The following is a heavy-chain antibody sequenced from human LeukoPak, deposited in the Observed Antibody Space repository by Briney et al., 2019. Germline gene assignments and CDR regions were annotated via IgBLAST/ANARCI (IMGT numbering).Heavy chain of an antibody. CDR1: GSSFTSYW. D-gene: IGHD1-26*01. CDR2: IYPGDSDT. J-gene: IGHJ4*02. Sequence: GESLQISCQGSGSSFTSYWLGWVRPLPGKGLEWMGIIYPGDSDTRYSPSFQGQVTISADKSISTAYLQWSSLKASDTAMYYCARLPSIVGGYGFDYWGQGTLVTVSS. V-gene: IGHV5-51*01. CDR3: ARLPSIVGGYGFDY.